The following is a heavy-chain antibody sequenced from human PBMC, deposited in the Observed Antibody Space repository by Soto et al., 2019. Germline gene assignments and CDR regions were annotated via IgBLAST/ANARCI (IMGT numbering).Heavy chain of an antibody. D-gene: IGHD6-6*01. CDR3: ARISSSSLYFDY. CDR2: IYHSGVT. V-gene: IGHV4-4*02. CDR1: SGSISSSNW. J-gene: IGHJ4*02. Sequence: SETLSLTCAVSSGSISSSNWWSWVRQPPGTGLEWIGQIYHSGVTTYNPSLKSRVTMSVDKSKNQFSLNLTAVTAADTAVYYCARISSSSLYFDYWGQGTLVTVSS.